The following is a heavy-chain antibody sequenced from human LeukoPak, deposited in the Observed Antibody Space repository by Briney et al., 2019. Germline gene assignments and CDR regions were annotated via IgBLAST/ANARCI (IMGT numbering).Heavy chain of an antibody. CDR1: GFSFSSYW. D-gene: IGHD3-3*01. CDR2: ITGSGGST. Sequence: GGSLRLSCAASGFSFSSYWMSWVRQAPGKGLEWVSGITGSGGSTYYADSVKGRFTISRDNSKNALYLQMNSLRAEDTAIYYCARDERLLSFLKWGQGTLVTVSS. J-gene: IGHJ4*02. CDR3: ARDERLLSFLK. V-gene: IGHV3-23*01.